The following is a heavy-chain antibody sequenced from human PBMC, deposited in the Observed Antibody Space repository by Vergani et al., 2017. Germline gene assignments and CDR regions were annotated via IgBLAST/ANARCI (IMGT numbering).Heavy chain of an antibody. J-gene: IGHJ4*02. CDR1: GESIRSGSHY. Sequence: QVHLQESGPGVVKPSDTLSLTCTVSGESIRSGSHYWSWIRQPAGKGPEWIGHIHTGGSTDLNPSFKSRVSISVDTSKSHFSLKLNSVTVADTAVYYCARSRPYCTSGSCPAIWGQGTLVTVSS. CDR3: ARSRPYCTSGSCPAI. V-gene: IGHV4-61*09. D-gene: IGHD2-15*01. CDR2: IHTGGST.